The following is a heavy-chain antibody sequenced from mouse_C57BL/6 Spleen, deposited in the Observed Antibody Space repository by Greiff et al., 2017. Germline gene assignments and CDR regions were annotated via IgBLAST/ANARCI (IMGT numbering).Heavy chain of an antibody. J-gene: IGHJ1*03. V-gene: IGHV5-17*01. CDR2: ISSGSSTI. CDR1: GFTFSDYG. CDR3: ASSYGSSFYWYFDV. Sequence: EVKLMESGGGLVKPGGSLKLSCAASGFTFSDYGMHWVRQAPEKGLEWVAYISSGSSTIYYADTVKGRFTISRDNAKNTLFLQMTSLRSEDTAMYYCASSYGSSFYWYFDVWGTGTTVTVSS. D-gene: IGHD1-1*01.